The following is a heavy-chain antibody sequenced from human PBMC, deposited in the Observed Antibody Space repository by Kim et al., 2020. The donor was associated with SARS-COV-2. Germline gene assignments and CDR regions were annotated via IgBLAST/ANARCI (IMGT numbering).Heavy chain of an antibody. J-gene: IGHJ4*02. Sequence: GGSLRLSCAASGFTFSSYSMNWVRQAPGKGLEWVSSISSSSSYIYYADSVKGRFTISRDNAKNSLYLQMNSLRAEDTAVYYCARSPTIAAAGTGGYWGQGTLVTVSS. CDR2: ISSSSSYI. CDR1: GFTFSSYS. CDR3: ARSPTIAAAGTGGY. D-gene: IGHD6-13*01. V-gene: IGHV3-21*01.